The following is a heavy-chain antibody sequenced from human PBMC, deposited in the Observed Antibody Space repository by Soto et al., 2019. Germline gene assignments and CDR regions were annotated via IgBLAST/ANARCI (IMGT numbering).Heavy chain of an antibody. J-gene: IGHJ4*02. CDR3: ARGKLSDYVWGSYRYHFDY. CDR2: INHSGST. V-gene: IGHV4-34*01. D-gene: IGHD3-16*02. Sequence: SETLSLTCAVYGGSFSGYYWSWVRQPPGKGLEWIGEINHSGSTNYNPSLKSRVTISVDTSKNQFSLKLSSVTAADTAVYYCARGKLSDYVWGSYRYHFDYWGQGTVVTVSS. CDR1: GGSFSGYY.